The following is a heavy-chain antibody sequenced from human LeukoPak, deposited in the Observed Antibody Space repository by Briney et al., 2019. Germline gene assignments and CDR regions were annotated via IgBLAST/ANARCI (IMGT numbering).Heavy chain of an antibody. CDR2: TNGDGSST. CDR3: VRDWDHYDFDS. CDR1: GFTFSSYW. Sequence: GGSLRLSCAASGFTFSSYWMHWVRQAPGKGLVWVSRTNGDGSSTTYADSVKGRLTISRDNAKNTVYLQMNSLRAEDTALYYCVRDWDHYDFDSWGQGTLVTISS. J-gene: IGHJ5*01. V-gene: IGHV3-74*01. D-gene: IGHD3-3*01.